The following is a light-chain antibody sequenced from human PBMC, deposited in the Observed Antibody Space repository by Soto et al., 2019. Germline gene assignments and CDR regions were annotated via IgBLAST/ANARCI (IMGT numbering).Light chain of an antibody. CDR3: QQYGNSPPYT. Sequence: VLKQSPGPLSLSPGERATISCRASQSISSNYLAWYHHQPGQAPRLLIYGASSRATGIPRSFSGSGSGTDFTLTIRRLEPEDCGECYCQQYGNSPPYTFGQGTMMEIK. CDR2: GAS. CDR1: QSISSNY. V-gene: IGKV3-20*01. J-gene: IGKJ2*01.